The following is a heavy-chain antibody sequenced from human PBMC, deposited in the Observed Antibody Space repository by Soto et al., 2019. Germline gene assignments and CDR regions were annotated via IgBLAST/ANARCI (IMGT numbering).Heavy chain of an antibody. CDR2: IYHSGST. D-gene: IGHD6-19*01. J-gene: IGHJ6*02. CDR1: GGSISSSNW. Sequence: SETLSLTCAFSGGSISSSNWWSWVRQPPGKGLEWIGEIYHSGSTNYNPSLKSRVTISVDKSKNQFSLKLSSVTAADTAVYYCARSRRSSGWPSYYYYYGMDVWGQGTTVTVSS. CDR3: ARSRRSSGWPSYYYYYGMDV. V-gene: IGHV4-4*02.